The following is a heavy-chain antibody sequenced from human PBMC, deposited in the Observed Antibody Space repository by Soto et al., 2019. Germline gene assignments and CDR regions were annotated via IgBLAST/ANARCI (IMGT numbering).Heavy chain of an antibody. V-gene: IGHV5-51*01. Sequence: PGESLKISCKGSGYSFTSYWIGWVRQMPGKGLEWLGIIYPGDSDTRYSPSFQGQVTISADKSISTAYLQWSSLKASDTAMYYCARTSSWYDVWFDPWGQGTLVTVSS. CDR2: IYPGDSDT. CDR1: GYSFTSYW. CDR3: ARTSSWYDVWFDP. D-gene: IGHD6-13*01. J-gene: IGHJ5*02.